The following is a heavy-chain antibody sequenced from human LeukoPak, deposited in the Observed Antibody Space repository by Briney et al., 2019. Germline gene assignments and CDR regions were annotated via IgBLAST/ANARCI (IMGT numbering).Heavy chain of an antibody. D-gene: IGHD2-21*02. CDR1: GFTFSSYA. V-gene: IGHV3-23*01. CDR2: ISGSGGST. J-gene: IGHJ3*02. CDR3: AKDRAFGGYRYDAFDI. Sequence: QTGGSLRLSCAASGFTFSSYAMSWVRQAPGKGLEWVSAISGSGGSTYYADSVKGRFTISRDNSKNTLYLQMNSLRAEDTAVYYCAKDRAFGGYRYDAFDIWGQGTMVTVSS.